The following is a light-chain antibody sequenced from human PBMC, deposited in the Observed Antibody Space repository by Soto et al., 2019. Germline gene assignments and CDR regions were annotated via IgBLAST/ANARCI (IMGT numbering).Light chain of an antibody. CDR1: QSVSTN. V-gene: IGKV3-15*01. CDR3: QQYNNWPPPIT. J-gene: IGKJ5*01. Sequence: EIVLTYYPATLSVSPGERATLSCRASQSVSTNLAWYQQKPGQAPRLLIYGASTRATGILARFSGSGSGTEFTLTISSLQSEDFAVYYCQQYNNWPPPITFGQGTRLEIK. CDR2: GAS.